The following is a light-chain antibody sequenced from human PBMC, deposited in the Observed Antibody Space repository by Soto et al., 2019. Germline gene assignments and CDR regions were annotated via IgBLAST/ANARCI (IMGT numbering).Light chain of an antibody. V-gene: IGKV3D-20*02. CDR1: QSVSSSY. CDR3: QQRSNWIT. J-gene: IGKJ5*01. CDR2: AAS. Sequence: EIVWTQSPGTLSLSPGERAPLSCRASQSVSSSYLAWYKQKPGQAPRLLIYAASSRAPGTPDRFSGSGSGTDYTLTIRSLEPEDFAVYYCQQRSNWITFGQGTRLDIK.